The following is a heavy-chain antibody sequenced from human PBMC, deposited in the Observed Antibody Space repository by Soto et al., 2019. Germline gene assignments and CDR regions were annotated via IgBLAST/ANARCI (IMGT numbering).Heavy chain of an antibody. CDR2: VSPTGDTV. D-gene: IGHD3-10*01. CDR3: LKDAPNGSIDA. Sequence: VQVVASGGGLVQPGRSLRLSCAVSGFRFEQYVMHWVRQAPGKGLECVSTVSPTGDTVAYADSVEGRFTVSRDNAKNSLSPQMNRLKGDDTAFYYCLKDAPNGSIDAWGQGTLVTVSS. CDR1: GFRFEQYV. J-gene: IGHJ5*02. V-gene: IGHV3-9*01.